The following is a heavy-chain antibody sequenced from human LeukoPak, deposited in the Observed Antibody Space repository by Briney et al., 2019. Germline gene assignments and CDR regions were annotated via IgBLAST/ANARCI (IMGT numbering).Heavy chain of an antibody. D-gene: IGHD6-19*01. CDR1: GGSFTSYY. CDR2: INHSGST. J-gene: IGHJ5*02. V-gene: IGHV4-34*01. CDR3: VSVGSSGWYLGSP. Sequence: SETLSLTCGVYGGSFTSYYWGWIRQPPGKGLEWIGEINHSGSTLYNPSLKSRVTMSVDTSKNQFSLKLTSVTAADTAVYYCVSVGSSGWYLGSPWGQGTLVTVSS.